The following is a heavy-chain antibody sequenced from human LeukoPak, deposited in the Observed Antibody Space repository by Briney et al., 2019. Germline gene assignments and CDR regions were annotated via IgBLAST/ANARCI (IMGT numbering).Heavy chain of an antibody. CDR2: IIPILGIA. CDR1: GGTFSSYA. D-gene: IGHD6-13*01. Sequence: ASVKVSCKASGGTFSSYAISWVRQAPGQGLEWMGRIIPILGIANYAQKFQGRVTITADKSTSTAYMELSSLRSEDTAVYYCARDWSGSSSWLNYFDYWGQGTLVTVSS. CDR3: ARDWSGSSSWLNYFDY. J-gene: IGHJ4*02. V-gene: IGHV1-69*04.